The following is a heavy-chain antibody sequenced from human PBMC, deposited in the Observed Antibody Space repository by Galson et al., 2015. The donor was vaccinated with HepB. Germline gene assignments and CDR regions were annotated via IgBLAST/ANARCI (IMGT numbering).Heavy chain of an antibody. CDR1: GFSFTYAW. D-gene: IGHD6-19*01. CDR3: TTGTWLVRDY. J-gene: IGHJ4*02. CDR2: ITSKRDGGTT. V-gene: IGHV3-15*01. Sequence: SLRLSCAASGFSFTYAWMSWVRQAPGKGLEWVGRITSKRDGGTTYYSSAVQGRFTISRDDSENMLYLQMNRLKTEDTAVYYCTTGTWLVRDYWGQGTLVTVSS.